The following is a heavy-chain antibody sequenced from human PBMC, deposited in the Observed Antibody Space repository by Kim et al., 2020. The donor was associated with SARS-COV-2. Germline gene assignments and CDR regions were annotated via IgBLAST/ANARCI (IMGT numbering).Heavy chain of an antibody. CDR3: ARSGGILTGYPHYFDY. V-gene: IGHV3-48*02. Sequence: GGSLRLSCAASGFTFSSYSMNWVRQAPGKGLEWVSYISSSSSTIYYADSVKGRFTISRDNAKNSLYLQMNSLRDEDTAVYYCARSGGILTGYPHYFDYWGQGTLVTVSS. J-gene: IGHJ4*02. CDR2: ISSSSSTI. D-gene: IGHD3-9*01. CDR1: GFTFSSYS.